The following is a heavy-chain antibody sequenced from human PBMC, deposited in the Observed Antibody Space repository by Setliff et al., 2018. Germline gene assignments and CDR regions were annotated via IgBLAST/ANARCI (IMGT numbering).Heavy chain of an antibody. CDR2: ISGSSSDI. J-gene: IGHJ4*02. CDR1: GFIFKNYI. V-gene: IGHV3-21*01. CDR3: FGAGACSY. D-gene: IGHD3-10*01. Sequence: PGGSLRLSCAASGFIFKNYIMTWVRQAPGKGLEWVASISGSSSDIYYADSVKGRFSISRDNAKNSLYLQMNSLRSEDTAVYYCFGAGACSYWGQGTLVTVSS.